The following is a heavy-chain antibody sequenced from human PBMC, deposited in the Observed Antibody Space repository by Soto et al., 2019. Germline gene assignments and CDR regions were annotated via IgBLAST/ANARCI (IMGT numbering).Heavy chain of an antibody. D-gene: IGHD3-22*01. Sequence: GGSLRLSCAASGFTFSSYWMSWVRQAPGKGLEWVANIKQDGSEKYYVDYVKGRFTISRDNAKNSLYLKMNSLRDEDMAVYYCAREMNSGGGMYDRNAFDIWGQGTMVTVSS. J-gene: IGHJ3*02. CDR1: GFTFSSYW. CDR2: IKQDGSEK. V-gene: IGHV3-7*01. CDR3: AREMNSGGGMYDRNAFDI.